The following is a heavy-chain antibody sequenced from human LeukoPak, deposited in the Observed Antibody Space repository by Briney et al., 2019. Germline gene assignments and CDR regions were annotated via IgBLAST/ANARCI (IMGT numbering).Heavy chain of an antibody. CDR3: AKGVTYYYDSSGYYGFDP. V-gene: IGHV3-30*18. Sequence: GGSLRLSCAASGFTFSSYGMHWVRQAPAKGLEWVAVISYDGSNKYYADSVKGRFTISRDNSENTLYLQMNSLRAEDTAVYYCAKGVTYYYDSSGYYGFDPWGQGTLVTVSS. CDR2: ISYDGSNK. D-gene: IGHD3-22*01. J-gene: IGHJ5*02. CDR1: GFTFSSYG.